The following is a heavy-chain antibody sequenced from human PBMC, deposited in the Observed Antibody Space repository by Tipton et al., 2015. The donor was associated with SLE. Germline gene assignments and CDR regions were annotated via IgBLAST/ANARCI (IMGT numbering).Heavy chain of an antibody. J-gene: IGHJ6*02. CDR2: IYYSGST. D-gene: IGHD3-3*01. CDR3: ARGQGSTDYDFWSGYSHYYYGMDV. V-gene: IGHV4-39*07. Sequence: TLSLTCTVSGGSISSSSYYWGWIRQPPGKGLEWIGSIYYSGSTYYNPSLKSRVTISVDTSKNQFSLKLSSVTAADTAVYYCARGQGSTDYDFWSGYSHYYYGMDVWVQGTTVTVSS. CDR1: GGSISSSSYY.